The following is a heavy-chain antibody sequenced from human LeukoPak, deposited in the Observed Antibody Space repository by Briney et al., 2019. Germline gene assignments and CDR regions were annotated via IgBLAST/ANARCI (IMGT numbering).Heavy chain of an antibody. V-gene: IGHV1-18*01. D-gene: IGHD1-7*01. CDR3: ARDHRYWNYGKYNGMDV. CDR1: VYTLTSYG. CDR2: SCAYNGNT. Sequence: WGSVKVSCKASVYTLTSYGISAVRPAPGQGGEWMGWSCAYNGNTNSAQKLQGRVTMNTDTSTSTAYMELRSLRSDDTAVYYCARDHRYWNYGKYNGMDVWGQGTTVTVSS. J-gene: IGHJ6*02.